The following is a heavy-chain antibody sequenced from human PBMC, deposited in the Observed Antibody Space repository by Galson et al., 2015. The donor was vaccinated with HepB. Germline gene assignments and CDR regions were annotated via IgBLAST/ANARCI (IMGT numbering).Heavy chain of an antibody. V-gene: IGHV1-18*01. CDR1: GYTFSNYS. CDR3: AREPRVLVAGRYYYYGLDV. CDR2: VSTDNGNT. D-gene: IGHD6-19*01. J-gene: IGHJ6*02. Sequence: SVKVSCKASGYTFSNYSINWVRQAPGQGLEWMGWVSTDNGNTNYAQKLQGRVTMTIDTSTTTVYMELRSLRSDDTALYYCAREPRVLVAGRYYYYGLDVWGQGTTVTVSS.